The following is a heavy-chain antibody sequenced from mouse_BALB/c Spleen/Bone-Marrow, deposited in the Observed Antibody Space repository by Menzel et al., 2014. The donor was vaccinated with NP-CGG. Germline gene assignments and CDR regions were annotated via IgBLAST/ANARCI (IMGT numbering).Heavy chain of an antibody. CDR3: ARLITTGGFAY. J-gene: IGHJ3*01. CDR1: GYTFXTYW. Sequence: QVQLQQSGAELMKPGASVKISCKATGYTFXTYWIEWVKQRPGHGLEWIGEILPGSGTTNYNEKLKGKATFTADTSSNTAYMQLSSLTSEDSAVYYCARLITTGGFAYWGQGTLVTVSA. V-gene: IGHV1-9*01. D-gene: IGHD2-4*01. CDR2: ILPGSGTT.